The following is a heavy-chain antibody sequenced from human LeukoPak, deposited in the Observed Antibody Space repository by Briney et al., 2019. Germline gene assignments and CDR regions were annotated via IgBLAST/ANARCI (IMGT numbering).Heavy chain of an antibody. CDR3: ASERDLNIYGSGPGGY. CDR2: IGSSSSYI. Sequence: PGGSLRLSCAASEFTFRNHWMHWVRQAPGKGLEWVSSIGSSSSYIYYADSVKGRFTISRDNAKNSLYLQMNSLRAEDTAVYYCASERDLNIYGSGPGGYWGQGTLVTVSS. CDR1: EFTFRNHW. D-gene: IGHD3-10*01. J-gene: IGHJ4*02. V-gene: IGHV3-21*01.